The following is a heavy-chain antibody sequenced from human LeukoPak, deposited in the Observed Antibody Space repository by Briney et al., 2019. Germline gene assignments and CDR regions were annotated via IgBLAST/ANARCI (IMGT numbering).Heavy chain of an antibody. D-gene: IGHD6-13*01. CDR3: ATSRAAAGCD. CDR1: GFTFTDYW. V-gene: IGHV3-7*03. J-gene: IGHJ4*02. CDR2: IGQDGSNK. Sequence: PGGSLRLSCVASGFTFTDYWMSWVRQAPGKGLEWVANIGQDGSNKFYVASVKGRFSISRDNAKNSVFLQMNNLRVEDTAIYYCATSRAAAGCDWGQGTLVTVSS.